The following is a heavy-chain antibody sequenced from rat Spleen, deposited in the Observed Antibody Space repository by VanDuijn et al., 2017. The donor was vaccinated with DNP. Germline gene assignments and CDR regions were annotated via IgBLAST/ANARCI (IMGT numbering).Heavy chain of an antibody. Sequence: EVQLVESGGGLVQPGRSLKLSCAASGFTFRNYDMAWVRQAPTKGLEWVASISYDGRSTYYGDSVKGRFTISRDNAKTTLYLQMNSLQTEDTATYYCARVPSTYYVMDAWGQGASVTVSS. V-gene: IGHV5-22*01. D-gene: IGHD3-8*01. CDR3: ARVPSTYYVMDA. J-gene: IGHJ4*01. CDR2: ISYDGRST. CDR1: GFTFRNYD.